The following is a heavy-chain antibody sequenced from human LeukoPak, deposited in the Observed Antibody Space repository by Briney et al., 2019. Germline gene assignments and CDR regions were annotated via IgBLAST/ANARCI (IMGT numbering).Heavy chain of an antibody. CDR2: IKQDSSEK. CDR3: ARDRGYSYGPRADAFDI. D-gene: IGHD5-18*01. Sequence: TGGSLRLSGAASGFTSSSYWMSWVRQAPGKGLEWVANIKQDSSEKYYVDYVKGRLTISRDNAKDSLYLQMNSLRAEDTAAYYCARDRGYSYGPRADAFDIWGQGTMVTVSS. CDR1: GFTSSSYW. V-gene: IGHV3-7*04. J-gene: IGHJ3*02.